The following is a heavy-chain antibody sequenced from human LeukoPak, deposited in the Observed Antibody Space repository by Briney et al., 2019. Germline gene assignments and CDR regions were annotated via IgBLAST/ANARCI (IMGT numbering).Heavy chain of an antibody. CDR1: GFTFSSYG. CDR3: AKSSKWLVLDY. D-gene: IGHD6-19*01. Sequence: GRSLRLSCAASGFTFSSYGMHWVRQAPGKGLGWVAVISYDGSNKYYADSVKGRFTISRDNSKNTLYLQMNSLRAEDTAVYYCAKSSKWLVLDYWGQGTLVTVSS. V-gene: IGHV3-30*18. CDR2: ISYDGSNK. J-gene: IGHJ4*02.